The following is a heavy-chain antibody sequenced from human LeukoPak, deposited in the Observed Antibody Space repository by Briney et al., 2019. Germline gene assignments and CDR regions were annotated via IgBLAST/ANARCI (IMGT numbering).Heavy chain of an antibody. J-gene: IGHJ6*02. V-gene: IGHV3-23*01. CDR1: GFTFSSYA. D-gene: IGHD3-10*01. CDR3: AKAMDYYYYYAMDV. Sequence: GGSLRLSCAASGFTFSSYAMSWVRQAPGKGLEWVSAISGRAGSTYYADSVKGRFTISRDNSKNALHLQMNSLRAEDTAVYYCAKAMDYYYYYAMDVWGQGTMVTVSS. CDR2: ISGRAGST.